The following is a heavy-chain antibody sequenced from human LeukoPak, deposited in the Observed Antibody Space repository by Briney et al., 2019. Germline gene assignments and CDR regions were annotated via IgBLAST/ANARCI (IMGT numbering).Heavy chain of an antibody. J-gene: IGHJ4*02. CDR3: ARHPLYSSGWYVDS. CDR1: GGSISSSSYY. D-gene: IGHD6-19*01. CDR2: IYYSGST. Sequence: SETLSLTCTVSGGSISSSSYYWGWIRQPPGKGLEWIGYIYYSGSTNYNPSLKSRVTILVDTSKDQFSLRLISVTAADTAVYYCARHPLYSSGWYVDSWGQGTLVTVSS. V-gene: IGHV4-61*05.